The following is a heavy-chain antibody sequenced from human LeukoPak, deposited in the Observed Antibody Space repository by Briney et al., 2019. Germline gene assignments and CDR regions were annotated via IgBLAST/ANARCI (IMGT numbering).Heavy chain of an antibody. D-gene: IGHD1-26*01. Sequence: GGTLRLSCAASGFTFDDYGMSWVRQAPGKGLEWVSGINWNGGSTGYADSVKGRFTISRDNAKNSLYLQMNSLRAEDTALYYCARVVGATASGAFDIWGQGTMVTVSS. V-gene: IGHV3-20*04. CDR3: ARVVGATASGAFDI. CDR2: INWNGGST. J-gene: IGHJ3*02. CDR1: GFTFDDYG.